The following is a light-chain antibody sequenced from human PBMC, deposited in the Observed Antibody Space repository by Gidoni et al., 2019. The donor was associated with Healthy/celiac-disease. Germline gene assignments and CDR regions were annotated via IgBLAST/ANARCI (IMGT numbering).Light chain of an antibody. Sequence: DIQMTQSPSSLSASVGDRVTITCQAGQDISNYLNWYQQRPGKAPKLLIYDASNLETGVPSRFSGSGSGTDFTFTISSLQPEDIATYYCQQYDNLLLFTFXPXTKVDIK. V-gene: IGKV1-33*01. CDR1: QDISNY. CDR3: QQYDNLLLFT. CDR2: DAS. J-gene: IGKJ3*01.